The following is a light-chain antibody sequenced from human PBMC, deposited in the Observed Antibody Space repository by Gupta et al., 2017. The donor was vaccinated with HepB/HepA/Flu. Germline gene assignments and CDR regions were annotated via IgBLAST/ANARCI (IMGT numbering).Light chain of an antibody. V-gene: IGLV1-47*01. Sequence: QSVLTQPPSASGTPGQRVNISCSGSSSKIGSNYVYWYQQLPGTAPKLLIYRNNQRPSGVPDRFSGSKSGTSASLAISGLRSEDEADYYCAAWDDSLSGVVFGGGTKLTVL. J-gene: IGLJ2*01. CDR2: RNN. CDR1: SSKIGSNY. CDR3: AAWDDSLSGVV.